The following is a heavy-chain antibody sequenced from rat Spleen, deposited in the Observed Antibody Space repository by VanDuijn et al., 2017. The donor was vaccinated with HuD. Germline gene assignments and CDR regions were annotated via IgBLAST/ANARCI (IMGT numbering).Heavy chain of an antibody. CDR2: IWNTGGT. CDR3: ARENY. CDR1: GFSLTSYN. Sequence: QVQLMESGPGLVQPSETLSLTCTVSGFSLTSYNVHWVRQPPGKGLEWMGVIWNTGGTRYNSALKSRLSISRDTSKNQVFLKMSSLQTEDTATYYCARENYWGQGVMVTVSS. J-gene: IGHJ2*01. V-gene: IGHV2-41*01.